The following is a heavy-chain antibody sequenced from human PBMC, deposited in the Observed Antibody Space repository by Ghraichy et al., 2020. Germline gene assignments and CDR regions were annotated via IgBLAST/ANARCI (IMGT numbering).Heavy chain of an antibody. Sequence: GGSLRLSCAASGFTFSSCAMAWVRQAPGKGLEWVTLIAVSDDFTYYADSVKGRFTISRDNSKKMLFLQMNSLRAEDTAVYFCAKARCSGYGCDYFHYWGQGTLVSVSA. J-gene: IGHJ4*02. CDR3: AKARCSGYGCDYFHY. D-gene: IGHD5-12*01. CDR2: IAVSDDFT. V-gene: IGHV3-23*01. CDR1: GFTFSSCA.